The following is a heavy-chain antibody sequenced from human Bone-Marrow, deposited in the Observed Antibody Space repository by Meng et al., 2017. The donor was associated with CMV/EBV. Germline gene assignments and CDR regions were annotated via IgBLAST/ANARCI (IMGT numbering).Heavy chain of an antibody. CDR1: GLTLKTSG. Sequence: GGSLRLSCAASGLTLKTSGVSWVRQTPGKGLEWVSYISSSGSTIYYADSVKGRFTISRDNAKNSLYLQMNSLRAEDTAVYYCARDAEGLDYWGQGTLVTVSS. CDR2: ISSSGSTI. V-gene: IGHV3-48*04. J-gene: IGHJ4*02. CDR3: ARDAEGLDY.